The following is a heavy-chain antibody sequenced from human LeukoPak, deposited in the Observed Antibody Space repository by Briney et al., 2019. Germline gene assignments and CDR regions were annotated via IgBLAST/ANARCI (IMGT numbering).Heavy chain of an antibody. CDR1: GYTFTDYY. Sequence: GASVKVSCKASGYTFTDYYIHWVRQAPGQGLEFMGWINPKSGDTNYAQNFQGRVTMTSDTSARTVYMELSSLRSEDTAIYYCARIRDGYNDAYDIWGQGTVVTVPS. V-gene: IGHV1-2*02. J-gene: IGHJ3*02. CDR3: ARIRDGYNDAYDI. D-gene: IGHD5-24*01. CDR2: INPKSGDT.